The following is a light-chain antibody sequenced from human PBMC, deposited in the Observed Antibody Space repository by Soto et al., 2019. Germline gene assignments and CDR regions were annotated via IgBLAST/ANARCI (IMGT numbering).Light chain of an antibody. CDR1: QSVSSN. CDR2: WAS. CDR3: HQYYSAPFT. J-gene: IGKJ4*01. Sequence: EIVMTQSPATLSVSPGERATLSCRASQSVSSNLAWYQHKSGQPPRLLIYWASTRESGVPDRFSGSGSGTEFTLTISSLRAEDEAVYICHQYYSAPFTLVAGTKVEIK. V-gene: IGKV3-15*01.